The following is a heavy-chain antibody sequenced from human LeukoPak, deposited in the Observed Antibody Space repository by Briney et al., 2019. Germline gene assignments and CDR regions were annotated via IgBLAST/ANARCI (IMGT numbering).Heavy chain of an antibody. Sequence: ASVTVSCMASGYTFTDYSMHWVRQAPGQGRDWMGWIGPESGGQKSAQKFQGRATMTRDTSINTDYMELRSLRSDDTAVYYCARDYFGPGRYSTFDPWGQETLITVSS. CDR3: ARDYFGPGRYSTFDP. J-gene: IGHJ5*02. CDR2: IGPESGGQ. D-gene: IGHD3-10*01. CDR1: GYTFTDYS. V-gene: IGHV1-2*02.